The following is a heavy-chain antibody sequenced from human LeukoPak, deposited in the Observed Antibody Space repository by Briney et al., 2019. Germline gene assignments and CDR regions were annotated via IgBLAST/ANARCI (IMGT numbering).Heavy chain of an antibody. CDR3: AKSLGRDSSGYYYASAYGY. J-gene: IGHJ4*02. Sequence: PGGSLRLSCAASGFTFSSYAMSWVRQAPGKGLEWVSAISGSGGSTYYADSVKGRFTISRDNPKNTLYLQMNSLRAEDTAVYYCAKSLGRDSSGYYYASAYGYWGQGTLVTVSS. V-gene: IGHV3-23*01. CDR1: GFTFSSYA. D-gene: IGHD3-22*01. CDR2: ISGSGGST.